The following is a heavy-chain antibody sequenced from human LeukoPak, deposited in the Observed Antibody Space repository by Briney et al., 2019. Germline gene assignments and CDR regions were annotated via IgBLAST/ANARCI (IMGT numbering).Heavy chain of an antibody. V-gene: IGHV4-4*02. CDR2: IYHSGRT. CDR3: ARAVSWFLDY. J-gene: IGHJ4*02. Sequence: PSGTLSLTCAVSGGSISNGNWWSWVRQPPGKGLEWIGEIYHSGRTNYNPSLKSRVTLSVDTSKNQLSLNLNSVTAADTAVYYCARAVSWFLDYWGQGTLVTVSS. D-gene: IGHD6-13*01. CDR1: GGSISNGNW.